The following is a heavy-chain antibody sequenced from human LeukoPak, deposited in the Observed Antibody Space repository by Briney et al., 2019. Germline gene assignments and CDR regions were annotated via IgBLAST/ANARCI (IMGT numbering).Heavy chain of an antibody. CDR3: ARIPMIVVVPAPPQYYYGMDV. CDR1: GYTFTSYG. Sequence: ASVKVSCKASGYTFTSYGISWVRQAPGQGLEWMGWISAYNGNTNYAQKLQGRVTMTTDTSTSTAYMELRSLRSDDTAVYYCARIPMIVVVPAPPQYYYGMDVWGQGTTVTVSS. V-gene: IGHV1-18*01. J-gene: IGHJ6*02. CDR2: ISAYNGNT. D-gene: IGHD2-2*01.